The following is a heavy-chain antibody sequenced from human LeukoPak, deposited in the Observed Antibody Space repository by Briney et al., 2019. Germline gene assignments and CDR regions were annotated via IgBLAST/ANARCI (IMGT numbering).Heavy chain of an antibody. J-gene: IGHJ6*03. CDR3: AVSIAVAGASYYYYYYMDV. V-gene: IGHV1-2*02. CDR1: GYTFTGYY. Sequence: GASVKVSCKASGYTFTGYYMHWVRQAPGQGLEWMGWINPNSGGTNYAQKFQGRVTMTRDTSISTAYMELSRLRSDDTAVYYCAVSIAVAGASYYYYYYMDVWGKGTTVTVSS. CDR2: INPNSGGT. D-gene: IGHD6-19*01.